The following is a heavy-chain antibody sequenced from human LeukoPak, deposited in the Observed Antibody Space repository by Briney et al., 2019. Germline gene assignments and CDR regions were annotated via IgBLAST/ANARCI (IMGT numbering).Heavy chain of an antibody. CDR3: AGIQTVFDY. CDR2: IYYSGST. CDR1: GGSINSSSYY. Sequence: PSETLSLTCTVSGGSINSSSYYWGWIRQPPGKGLEWIASIYYSGSTYYNPSLKSRVTISVDTSKNQFSLQLSSVTAADTAVYYCAGIQTVFDYWGQGTLVTVSS. J-gene: IGHJ4*02. V-gene: IGHV4-39*07. D-gene: IGHD1-14*01.